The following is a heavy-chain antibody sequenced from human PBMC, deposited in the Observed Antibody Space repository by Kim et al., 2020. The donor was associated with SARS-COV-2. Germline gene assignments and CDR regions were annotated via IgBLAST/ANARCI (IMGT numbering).Heavy chain of an antibody. J-gene: IGHJ6*02. V-gene: IGHV4-59*13. D-gene: IGHD3-10*01. CDR3: ARERVSMVRGAVYYYYGMDV. CDR1: GGSISSYY. CDR2: IYYSGST. Sequence: SETLSLTCTVSGGSISSYYWSWIRQPPGKGLEWIGYIYYSGSTNYNPSLKSRVTISVDTSKNQFSLKLSSVTAADTAVYYCARERVSMVRGAVYYYYGMDVWGQGTTVTVSS.